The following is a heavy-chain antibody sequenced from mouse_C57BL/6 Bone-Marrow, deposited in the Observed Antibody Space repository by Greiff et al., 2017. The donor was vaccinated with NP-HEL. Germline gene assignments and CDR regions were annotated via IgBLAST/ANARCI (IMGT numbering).Heavy chain of an antibody. CDR2: IRNKANGYTT. V-gene: IGHV7-3*01. CDR1: GFTFTDYY. Sequence: EVQGVESGGGLVQPGGSLSLSCAASGFTFTDYYMSWVRQPPGKALEWLGFIRNKANGYTTEYSASVKGRFTISRDNSQSILYLQMNALRAEDSATYYCARYRNLIPHYFDYWGQGTTLTVSS. D-gene: IGHD2-1*01. J-gene: IGHJ2*01. CDR3: ARYRNLIPHYFDY.